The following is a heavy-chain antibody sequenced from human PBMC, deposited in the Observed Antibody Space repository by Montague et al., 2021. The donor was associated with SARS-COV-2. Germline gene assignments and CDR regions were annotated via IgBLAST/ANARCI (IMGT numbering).Heavy chain of an antibody. J-gene: IGHJ3*01. CDR3: ARGWAFDP. D-gene: IGHD6-19*01. V-gene: IGHV4-59*08. CDR1: GGSTASHY. Sequence: SETRSLTCTVFGGSTASHYWNWIRQSPGKRPEWIDYVYYNGDTKYNPSLQSRVTISIDTSENQFSPRLNSVTAADTAVYFCARGWAFDPWGQGRLVTVSS. CDR2: VYYNGDT.